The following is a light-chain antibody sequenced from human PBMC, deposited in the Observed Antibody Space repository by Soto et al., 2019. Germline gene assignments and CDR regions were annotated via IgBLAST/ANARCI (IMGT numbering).Light chain of an antibody. CDR3: QQRQYWPPIS. J-gene: IGKJ5*01. Sequence: EIVLTQSPGTLSASPGERVTLSCRASQSVSSYLAWYQQKPGQAPRLLIYDASNRATGIPARFGGSGSGTDFTLTISSLEPEDFAVYYCQQRQYWPPISFGQGTRLEIK. CDR2: DAS. V-gene: IGKV3-11*01. CDR1: QSVSSY.